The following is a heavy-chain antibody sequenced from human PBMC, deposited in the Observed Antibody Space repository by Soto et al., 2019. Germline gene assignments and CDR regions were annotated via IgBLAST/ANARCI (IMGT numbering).Heavy chain of an antibody. CDR3: ARRISSSWYDYYYYGMDV. V-gene: IGHV3-30-3*01. CDR2: ISYDGSNK. D-gene: IGHD6-13*01. Sequence: GGSLRLSCAASGFTFSSYAMHWVRQAPGKGLEWVAVISYDGSNKYYADSVKGRFTISRDNSKNTPYLQMNSLRAEDTAVYYCARRISSSWYDYYYYGMDVWGQGTTVTVSS. J-gene: IGHJ6*02. CDR1: GFTFSSYA.